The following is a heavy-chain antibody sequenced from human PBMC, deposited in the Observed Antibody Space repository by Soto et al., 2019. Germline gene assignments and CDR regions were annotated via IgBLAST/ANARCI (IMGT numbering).Heavy chain of an antibody. CDR3: ARGGKSGYDWHSSSWYRW. Sequence: ASVKVSCKASGYTFTSYDINWVRQATGQGLEWMGWMNPNSGNTGYAQKFQGRVTMTRNTSISTAYMELSSLRSEDTAVYYCARGGKSGYDWHSSSWYRWWGQGTLVTVSS. CDR1: GYTFTSYD. D-gene: IGHD6-13*01. J-gene: IGHJ4*02. V-gene: IGHV1-8*01. CDR2: MNPNSGNT.